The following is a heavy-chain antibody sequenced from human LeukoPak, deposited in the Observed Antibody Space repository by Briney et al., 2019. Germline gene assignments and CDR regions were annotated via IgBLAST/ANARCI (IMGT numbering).Heavy chain of an antibody. CDR3: ARDGPWKYSSGWYSYFDY. CDR2: IIPIFGTA. D-gene: IGHD6-19*01. J-gene: IGHJ4*02. CDR1: GGTFSSYA. Sequence: SVKVSCKASGGTFSSYAIGWVRQAPGQGLEWMGGIIPIFGTANYAQKFQGRVTITADESTSTAYMELSSLRAEDTAVYYCARDGPWKYSSGWYSYFDYWGQGTLVTVSS. V-gene: IGHV1-69*13.